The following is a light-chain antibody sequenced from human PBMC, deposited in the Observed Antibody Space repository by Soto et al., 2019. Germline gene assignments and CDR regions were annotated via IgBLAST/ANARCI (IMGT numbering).Light chain of an antibody. CDR2: GAS. CDR1: QSVHSRY. Sequence: EIVLTQSPGTLSMSPGERATLSCRASQSVHSRYLAWYQQISGQAPRLLIYGASTRATGIPDRFSGSGSGTDFTLTISRLEPEEFAVYYCHQYGSSPPWTFGQGTTVEIK. CDR3: HQYGSSPPWT. J-gene: IGKJ1*01. V-gene: IGKV3-20*01.